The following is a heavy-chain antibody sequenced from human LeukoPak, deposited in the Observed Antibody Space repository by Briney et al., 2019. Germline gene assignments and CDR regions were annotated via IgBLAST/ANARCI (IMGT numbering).Heavy chain of an antibody. CDR1: GYTLTELS. J-gene: IGHJ4*02. D-gene: IGHD5-18*01. CDR2: FDPEDGET. CDR3: AGQLWSGYYFDY. V-gene: IGHV1-24*01. Sequence: GASVNVSCKVSGYTLTELSMHWVRQAPGKGLEWMGGFDPEDGETIYAQKFQGRVTMTEDTSTDTAYMELSSLRSEDTAVYYSAGQLWSGYYFDYWGQGTLVTVSS.